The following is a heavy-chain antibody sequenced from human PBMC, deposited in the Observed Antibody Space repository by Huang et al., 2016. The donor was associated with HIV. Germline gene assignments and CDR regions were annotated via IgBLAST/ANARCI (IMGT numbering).Heavy chain of an antibody. CDR1: GFPFSDYG. V-gene: IGHV3-30*02. CDR2: RAYDGTTK. CDR3: LKDQVGP. D-gene: IGHD3-10*01. J-gene: IGHJ5*02. Sequence: QVQLVESGGGVVQPGGSLRLSCATSGFPFSDYGLHWVRQPAGKGLEWVAFRAYDGTTKVYADSVEGRFTVSRDNSKSTLYLQMNSLRLEDTSIYYCLKDQVGPWGQGTLVTVSS.